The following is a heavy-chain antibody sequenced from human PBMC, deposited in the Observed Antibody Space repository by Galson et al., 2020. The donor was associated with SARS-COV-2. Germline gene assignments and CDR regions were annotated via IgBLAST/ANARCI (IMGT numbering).Heavy chain of an antibody. CDR3: ARGDMGNDYFDY. D-gene: IGHD7-27*01. CDR1: GFTFSSYC. CDR2: IYSEGSST. J-gene: IGHJ4*02. V-gene: IGHV3-74*01. Sequence: GGSLRLSCAASGFTFSSYCMHWVRQAPGKGLVWVSRIYSEGSSTSYADSVKGRFTISGDNAKNTLYLQMNSLRAEDTAVYYCARGDMGNDYFDYWGQGTLVTVSS.